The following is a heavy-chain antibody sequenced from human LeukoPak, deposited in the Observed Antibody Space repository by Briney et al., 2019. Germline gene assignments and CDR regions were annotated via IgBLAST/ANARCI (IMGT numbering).Heavy chain of an antibody. D-gene: IGHD1-26*01. Sequence: PSGTLSLTCAVSGGSLSSNNWWSWVRQPPGKGLEWIGEIYHSGSTNYNPSLKSRVIISVDKSKNQFSLKLTSVTAADTAVYRCARVAAGKYFDYWGQGTLVTVSS. CDR3: ARVAAGKYFDY. CDR1: GGSLSSNNW. J-gene: IGHJ4*02. CDR2: IYHSGST. V-gene: IGHV4-4*01.